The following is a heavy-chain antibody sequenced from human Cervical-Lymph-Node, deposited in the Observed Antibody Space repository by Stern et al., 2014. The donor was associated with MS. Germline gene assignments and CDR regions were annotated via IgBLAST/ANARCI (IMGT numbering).Heavy chain of an antibody. V-gene: IGHV3-74*01. CDR2: MNNDGSTT. Sequence: EVQLVESGGGLVQPGGSLRLSCAASGFTLSRYWIHWVRQAPGKGLVWMSRMNNDGSTTNYADSVKGRFTMSRDNAKNMVYLQLNSLRADDTGIYFWARDVQGDGNYNLDHWGQGTLFTVSS. J-gene: IGHJ4*02. CDR1: GFTLSRYW. D-gene: IGHD1-1*01. CDR3: ARDVQGDGNYNLDH.